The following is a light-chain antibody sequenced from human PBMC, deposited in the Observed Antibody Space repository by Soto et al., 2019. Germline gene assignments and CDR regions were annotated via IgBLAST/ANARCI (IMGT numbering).Light chain of an antibody. J-gene: IGLJ1*01. Sequence: QSLLSQLSSGCGSPGQSFTISCTGTISDVGSYNLVSCYQQYPGKAPKLIIYEGSKRPSGVSNRFSGSKSGNTASLTISGLQAEDEADYYCCSYGCSATSYVFGTGTTVTV. CDR1: ISDVGSYNL. CDR2: EGS. V-gene: IGLV2-23*01. CDR3: CSYGCSATSYV.